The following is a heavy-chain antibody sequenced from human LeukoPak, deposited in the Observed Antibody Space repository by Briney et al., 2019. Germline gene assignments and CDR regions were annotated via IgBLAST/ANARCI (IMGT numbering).Heavy chain of an antibody. V-gene: IGHV4-34*01. CDR3: AIRYSSSWYSIFDY. D-gene: IGHD6-13*01. CDR2: INHSGST. CDR1: GGSFSGYY. Sequence: SETLSLTCAGYGGSFSGYYWSWIRQPPGKGLEWIGEINHSGSTNYNPSLKSQVTISVDTSKNQFSLKLSSVTAADTAVYYCAIRYSSSWYSIFDYWGQGTLVTVSS. J-gene: IGHJ4*02.